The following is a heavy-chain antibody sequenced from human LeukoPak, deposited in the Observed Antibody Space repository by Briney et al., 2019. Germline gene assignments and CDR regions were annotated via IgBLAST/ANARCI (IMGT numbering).Heavy chain of an antibody. Sequence: SETLSLTCAVYGGSFSGYYWSWIRQPPGKGLEWIGEINHSGSTSYNPSLKSRVTISVDTSKNQFSLKLSSVTAADTAVYYCARVVTTFAFDIWGQGTMVTVSS. J-gene: IGHJ3*02. V-gene: IGHV4-34*01. D-gene: IGHD4-11*01. CDR3: ARVVTTFAFDI. CDR1: GGSFSGYY. CDR2: INHSGST.